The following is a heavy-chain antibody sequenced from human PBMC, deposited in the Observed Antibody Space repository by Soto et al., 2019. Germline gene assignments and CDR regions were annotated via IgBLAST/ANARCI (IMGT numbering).Heavy chain of an antibody. Sequence: XETLSLTCTVSGGSISTYYWSWIRQPPGGTLEWIGYIYASGATTYNPPLESRVTMSVDMPNNEFSLELTSLTAADTAVYYCARSHSFDGSIYHYYFDFWGQGTLVTVSS. V-gene: IGHV4-59*01. D-gene: IGHD3-10*01. CDR2: IYASGAT. J-gene: IGHJ4*02. CDR3: ARSHSFDGSIYHYYFDF. CDR1: GGSISTYY.